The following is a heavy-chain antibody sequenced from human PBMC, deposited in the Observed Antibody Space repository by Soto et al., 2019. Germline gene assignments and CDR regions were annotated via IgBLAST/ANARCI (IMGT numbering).Heavy chain of an antibody. D-gene: IGHD3-10*01. J-gene: IGHJ4*01. CDR3: ARDLGYGSGTSVNHYLHY. CDR1: GFTFGVYW. CDR2: IKWDASEK. V-gene: IGHV3-7*01. Sequence: EVQLEESGGGLVQPGGSLRLSCAASGFTFGVYWMSWVRQAPGKGLEWLGTIKWDASEKKYVDSVKGRFTISRDNAKNSLYLQRDSLRAEDTAVYYCARDLGYGSGTSVNHYLHYWGHGTLVTVSS.